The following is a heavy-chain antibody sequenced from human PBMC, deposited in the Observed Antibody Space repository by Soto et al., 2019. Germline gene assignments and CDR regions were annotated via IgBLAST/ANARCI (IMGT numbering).Heavy chain of an antibody. CDR1: GGSISSSSYY. Sequence: SETLSLTCTVSGGSISSSSYYWGWIRQPPGKGPEWIGSIYYSGSTYYNPPLKSRVTISVDTSKNQFSLKLSSVTAADTAVYYCAISLRYFDWLLSFYWFDPWGQGTLVTVS. CDR3: AISLRYFDWLLSFYWFDP. J-gene: IGHJ5*02. D-gene: IGHD3-9*01. V-gene: IGHV4-39*01. CDR2: IYYSGST.